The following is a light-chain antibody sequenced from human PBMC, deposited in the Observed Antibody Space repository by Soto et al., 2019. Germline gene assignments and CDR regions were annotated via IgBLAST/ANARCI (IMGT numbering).Light chain of an antibody. J-gene: IGKJ4*01. CDR1: QSVRSSH. Sequence: EIVVTQSPGTLSLSPGERATLSCRASQSVRSSHLAWYQQMPGQAPRLLIYGASNRATGIPDRFSGSGSGTDFTLTISRLEPEDFAVYYCQQYSSSPLTFGGGTKVEIK. CDR3: QQYSSSPLT. V-gene: IGKV3-20*01. CDR2: GAS.